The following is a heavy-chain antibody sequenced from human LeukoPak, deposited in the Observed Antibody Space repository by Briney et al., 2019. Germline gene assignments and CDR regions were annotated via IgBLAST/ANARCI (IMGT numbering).Heavy chain of an antibody. CDR2: MNPDGSTK. CDR3: ARARYSYTGIIDY. CDR1: GFAFSSSW. J-gene: IGHJ4*02. Sequence: GGSLRLSCAASGFAFSSSWMAWVRQAPGKGLEWVANMNPDGSTKNYVDSVRGRFTISRDNAKNSLYLQMNSLRADDTAVYYCARARYSYTGIIDYWGQGTLVTVSS. V-gene: IGHV3-7*02. D-gene: IGHD5-18*01.